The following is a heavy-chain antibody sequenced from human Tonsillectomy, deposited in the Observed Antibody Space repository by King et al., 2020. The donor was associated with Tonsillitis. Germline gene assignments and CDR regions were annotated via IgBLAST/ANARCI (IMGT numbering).Heavy chain of an antibody. CDR1: GFSFSTYS. D-gene: IGHD6-13*01. CDR3: AREGDSSLTFDY. V-gene: IGHV3-48*02. J-gene: IGHJ4*02. Sequence: VQLVESGGGLVQPGGSLRLSCAASGFSFSTYSMHWVRQAPGKGLEWVSYISSGSSTIYYADSVKGRFTISRENAKNSLYLQMNSLRDEDTAVYYCAREGDSSLTFDYWGQGTLVTVSS. CDR2: ISSGSSTI.